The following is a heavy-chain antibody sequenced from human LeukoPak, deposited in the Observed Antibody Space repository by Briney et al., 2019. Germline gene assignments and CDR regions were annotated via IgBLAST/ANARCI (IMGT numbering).Heavy chain of an antibody. Sequence: PGGSLRLSCAASGFTFSSYWMSWVRQAPGKGLEWVATINPDGSEKYRVDSVKGRFTVSRDNAKNSLYLQMNSLRAEDTAVYYCASGPGGYDILTGYYPFDYWGQGTLVTVSS. CDR3: ASGPGGYDILTGYYPFDY. CDR1: GFTFSSYW. D-gene: IGHD3-9*01. CDR2: INPDGSEK. J-gene: IGHJ4*02. V-gene: IGHV3-7*01.